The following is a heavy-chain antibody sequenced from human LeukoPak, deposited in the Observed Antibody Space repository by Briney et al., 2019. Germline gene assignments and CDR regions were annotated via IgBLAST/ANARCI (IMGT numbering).Heavy chain of an antibody. Sequence: LRLSCTPSGFTFSSHAMSWVRQPPGKGLEWIGEINHSGSTNYNPSLKSRVTISVDTSKNQFSLKLSSVTAADTAVYYCARIMTTVTTGHLDYWGQGTLVTVSS. CDR1: GFTFSSHA. D-gene: IGHD4-11*01. CDR3: ARIMTTVTTGHLDY. V-gene: IGHV4-34*08. CDR2: INHSGST. J-gene: IGHJ4*02.